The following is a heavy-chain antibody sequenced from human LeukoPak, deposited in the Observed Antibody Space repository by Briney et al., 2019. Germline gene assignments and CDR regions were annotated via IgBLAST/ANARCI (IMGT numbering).Heavy chain of an antibody. J-gene: IGHJ5*02. CDR1: GDSVISGDYR. CDR3: AREYSGYRGLFDP. Sequence: SQTLSLTCTVSGDSVISGDYRWTWIRQPPGKGLEWIGYTYFTGSTYFNPSLKRRVAISVDTSKNQFSLKLSSVTAADTAVYYCAREYSGYRGLFDPWGQGTLVTVSS. D-gene: IGHD5-12*01. V-gene: IGHV4-30-4*01. CDR2: TYFTGST.